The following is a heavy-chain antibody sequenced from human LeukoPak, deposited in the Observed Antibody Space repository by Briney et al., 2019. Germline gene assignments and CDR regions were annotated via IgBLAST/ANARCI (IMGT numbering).Heavy chain of an antibody. D-gene: IGHD5-18*01. CDR3: ARRGQGDGYSADEAFDV. Sequence: SQTLSLTCAISGDSVFSNSSWNWIRQSPSRGLEWLGMTYYRSNWYNDYVLSVKSRININPDTSKNQFSLQLNSVTPEDTAVYYCARRGQGDGYSADEAFDVWGQGTMVTVS. V-gene: IGHV6-1*01. CDR1: GDSVFSNSS. CDR2: TYYRSNWYN. J-gene: IGHJ3*01.